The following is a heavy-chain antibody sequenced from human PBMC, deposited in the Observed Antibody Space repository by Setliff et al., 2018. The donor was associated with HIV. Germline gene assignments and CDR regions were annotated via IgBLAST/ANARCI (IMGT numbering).Heavy chain of an antibody. CDR3: ARDRRDDYYLTAYFDS. CDR1: GGSISSGSYY. D-gene: IGHD1-26*01. J-gene: IGHJ4*02. Sequence: SETLSLTCTVSGGSISSGSYYWSWIRQPAGKGLEWIGRIYTSGSTNYNPSLKSRVTISVDTSMDQFSLKLTSVTATDTAVYYCARDRRDDYYLTAYFDSLGQGTVVTVSS. CDR2: IYTSGST. V-gene: IGHV4-61*02.